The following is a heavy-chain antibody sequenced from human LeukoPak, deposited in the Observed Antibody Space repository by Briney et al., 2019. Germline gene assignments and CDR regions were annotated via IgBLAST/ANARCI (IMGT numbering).Heavy chain of an antibody. D-gene: IGHD2-21*01. CDR3: ARVRGDYYLDY. V-gene: IGHV3-7*04. CDR1: GFIFSSYW. CDR2: IKQGGSEK. Sequence: PGGXLRLSCAASGFIFSSYWMTWVRQAPGKGLEWVANIKQGGSEKYYVDSVKGRFTISRDNAKNSLYLQMNSLRVEDTAVYYCARVRGDYYLDYWGQGTLVTVSS. J-gene: IGHJ4*02.